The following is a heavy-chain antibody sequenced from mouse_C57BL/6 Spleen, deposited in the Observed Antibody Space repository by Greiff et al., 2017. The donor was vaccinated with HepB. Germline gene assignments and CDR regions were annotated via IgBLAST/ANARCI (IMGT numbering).Heavy chain of an antibody. CDR1: GFTFSSYA. V-gene: IGHV5-9-1*02. CDR2: ISSGGDYI. D-gene: IGHD2-3*01. Sequence: EVQRVESGAGLVKPGGSLKLSCAASGFTFSSYAMSWVRQTPEKRLEWVAYISSGGDYIYYADTVKGRFTISRDNARNTLYLQMISLKSEDTAMYYCTRDGGSYYFDYWGQGTTLTVSS. CDR3: TRDGGSYYFDY. J-gene: IGHJ2*01.